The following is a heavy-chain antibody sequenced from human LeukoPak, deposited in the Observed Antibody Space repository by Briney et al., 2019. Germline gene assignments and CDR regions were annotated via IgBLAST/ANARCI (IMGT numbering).Heavy chain of an antibody. J-gene: IGHJ6*03. Sequence: ASVKVSCKASGYAFTGYYMHWVRQAPGQGLEWMGWINPNSGGTNYAQKFQGRVTMTRDTSISTAYMELSRLRSDDTAVYYCARVTAAAGTHYYYYYYMDVWGKGTTVTVSS. V-gene: IGHV1-2*02. CDR1: GYAFTGYY. CDR3: ARVTAAAGTHYYYYYYMDV. CDR2: INPNSGGT. D-gene: IGHD6-13*01.